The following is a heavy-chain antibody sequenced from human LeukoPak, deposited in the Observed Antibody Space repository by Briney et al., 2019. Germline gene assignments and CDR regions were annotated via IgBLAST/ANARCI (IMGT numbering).Heavy chain of an antibody. Sequence: PGGSLRLSCAASGFTFSSYSMNWVRQAPGKGLEWVSYISSSSSTIYYADSVKGRFTISRDNAKNSLYLQMNSLRAEDMAVYYCARWPYYYDSSVPGAWGQGTLVTVSS. V-gene: IGHV3-48*01. CDR2: ISSSSSTI. J-gene: IGHJ5*02. D-gene: IGHD3-22*01. CDR3: ARWPYYYDSSVPGA. CDR1: GFTFSSYS.